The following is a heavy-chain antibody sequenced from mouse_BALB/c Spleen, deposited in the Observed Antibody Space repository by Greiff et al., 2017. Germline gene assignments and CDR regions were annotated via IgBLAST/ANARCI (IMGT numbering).Heavy chain of an antibody. D-gene: IGHD2-14*01. CDR1: GYTFTSYW. J-gene: IGHJ3*01. CDR3: SRSGYRYDGAWFAY. Sequence: QVQLKQPGAELVKPGASVKMSCKASGYTFTSYWMHWVKQRPGQGLEWIGVIDPSDSYTSYNQKFKGKATLTVDTSSSTAYMQLSSLTSEDSAVYYGSRSGYRYDGAWFAYWGQGTLVTVSA. CDR2: IDPSDSYT. V-gene: IGHV1S127*01.